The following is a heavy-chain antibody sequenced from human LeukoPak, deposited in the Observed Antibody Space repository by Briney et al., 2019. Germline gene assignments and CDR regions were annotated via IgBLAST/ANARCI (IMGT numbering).Heavy chain of an antibody. Sequence: GGSLRLSCAASGFTFSSYEMNWVRQAPGKGLEWVSYISSSGSTIYYADSVKGRFTISRDNAKNSLYLQMNSLRAEDTAVYYCARLYSSSSGLRASDYWGQGALVTVSS. CDR2: ISSSGSTI. CDR3: ARLYSSSSGLRASDY. V-gene: IGHV3-48*03. D-gene: IGHD6-6*01. J-gene: IGHJ4*02. CDR1: GFTFSSYE.